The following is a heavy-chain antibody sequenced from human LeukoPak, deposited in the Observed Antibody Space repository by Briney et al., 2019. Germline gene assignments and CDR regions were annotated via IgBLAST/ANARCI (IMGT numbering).Heavy chain of an antibody. CDR2: INIGGTNT. CDR1: GFTFNDYY. J-gene: IGHJ5*02. V-gene: IGHV3-11*01. CDR3: ATDGAGFDT. Sequence: GGSLRLSCAASGFTFNDYYMSWIRQAPGKGLEWLSYINIGGTNTHYADSVKGRLPISRDNAKKSLYLEMNNLRAEDTAVYYCATDGAGFDTWGQGVLVTVSS.